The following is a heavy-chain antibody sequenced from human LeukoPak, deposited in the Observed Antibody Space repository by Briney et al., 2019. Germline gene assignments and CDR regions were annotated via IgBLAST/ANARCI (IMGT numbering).Heavy chain of an antibody. D-gene: IGHD1-26*01. CDR2: INPSGGST. V-gene: IGHV1-46*01. CDR3: ARGMGATSSYYYYYGMDV. Sequence: GASVKVSCKASGYTFASYYMHWVRQAPGQGLEWMGIINPSGGSTSYAQKFQGRVTMTRDTSTSTVYMELSSLRSEDTAVYYCARGMGATSSYYYYYGMDVWGQGTTVTVSS. J-gene: IGHJ6*02. CDR1: GYTFASYY.